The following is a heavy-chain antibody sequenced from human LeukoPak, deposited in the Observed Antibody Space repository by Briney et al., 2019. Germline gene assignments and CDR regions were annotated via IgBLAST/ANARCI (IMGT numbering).Heavy chain of an antibody. CDR2: IIPILGIA. Sequence: ASVKVSCKASGGTFSSYAISWVRQAPGQGLEWMGRIIPILGIANYAQKFQGRVTITADKSTSTAYMELSSLRSEDTAVYYCARAENSGSYDYGGQGTWVTVSS. J-gene: IGHJ4*02. CDR3: ARAENSGSYDY. D-gene: IGHD1-26*01. V-gene: IGHV1-69*04. CDR1: GGTFSSYA.